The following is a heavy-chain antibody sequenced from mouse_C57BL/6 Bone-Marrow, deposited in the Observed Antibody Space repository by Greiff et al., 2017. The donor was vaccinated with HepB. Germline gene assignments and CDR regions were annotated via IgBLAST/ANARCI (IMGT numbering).Heavy chain of an antibody. V-gene: IGHV1-64*01. CDR3: ARRRDYDEDYYAMDY. J-gene: IGHJ4*01. CDR1: GYTFTSYW. Sequence: VQLQQPGAELVKPGASVKLSCKASGYTFTSYWMHWVKQRPGQGLEWIGMIHPNSGSTNYNEKFKSKATLTVDKSSSTAYMQLSSLTSEDSAVYYCARRRDYDEDYYAMDYWGQGTSVTVSS. CDR2: IHPNSGST. D-gene: IGHD2-4*01.